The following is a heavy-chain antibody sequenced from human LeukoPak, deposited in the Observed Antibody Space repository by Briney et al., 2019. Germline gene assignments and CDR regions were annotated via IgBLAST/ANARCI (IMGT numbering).Heavy chain of an antibody. V-gene: IGHV3-21*01. J-gene: IGHJ4*02. Sequence: GGSLRLSCAASGFTFARYSMNWVRQAPREGLEWVSSISSSSSNIYYADSVTGRFTISRDNAKNSLYLQMNSLRAEDTAVYYCVRAVEYYYDSSGYAVDYWGQGTLVTVSS. D-gene: IGHD3-22*01. CDR2: ISSSSSNI. CDR1: GFTFARYS. CDR3: VRAVEYYYDSSGYAVDY.